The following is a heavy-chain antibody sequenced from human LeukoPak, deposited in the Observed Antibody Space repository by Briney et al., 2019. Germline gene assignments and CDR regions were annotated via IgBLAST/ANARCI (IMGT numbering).Heavy chain of an antibody. CDR2: IIPIFGTA. D-gene: IGHD2-2*01. CDR1: GYTFTSYA. V-gene: IGHV1-69*13. J-gene: IGHJ6*03. Sequence: SVKVSCKASGYTFTSYAISWVRQAPGQGLEWMGGIIPIFGTANYAQKFQGRVTITADESTSTAYMELSSLRSEDTAVYYCARAAVGYCSSTSCFGAHYYYMDVWGKGTTVTVSS. CDR3: ARAAVGYCSSTSCFGAHYYYMDV.